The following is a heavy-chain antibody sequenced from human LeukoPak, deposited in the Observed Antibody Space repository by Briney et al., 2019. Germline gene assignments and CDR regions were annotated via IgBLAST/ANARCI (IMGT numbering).Heavy chain of an antibody. V-gene: IGHV3-48*03. CDR3: ARDRSMTHFDY. CDR1: GFTFSNYE. J-gene: IGHJ4*02. CDR2: VSSTGSTI. Sequence: GGSLRLSCAASGFTFSNYEMNWVRQAPGKGLEWVPYVSSTGSTIYYADSVRGRFTISRDNAKNSLYLQMNSLRAEDTALYYCARDRSMTHFDYWGQGTLVTVSS.